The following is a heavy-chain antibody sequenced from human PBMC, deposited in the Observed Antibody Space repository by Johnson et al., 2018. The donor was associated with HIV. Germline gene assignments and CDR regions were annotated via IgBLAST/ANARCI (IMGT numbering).Heavy chain of an antibody. V-gene: IGHV3-30*04. J-gene: IGHJ3*01. Sequence: QVQLVESGGGVVQPGRSLRLACVASGFTFNRYGLHWVRQAPGTGLEWVATTSFDERGKHYTDSVKGRFTISRDNSKNAQYLQLNSLRPEDTAVYYCARDGAIAGAATEALDLWGQGTMVIVSS. D-gene: IGHD1-26*01. CDR2: TSFDERGK. CDR1: GFTFNRYG. CDR3: ARDGAIAGAATEALDL.